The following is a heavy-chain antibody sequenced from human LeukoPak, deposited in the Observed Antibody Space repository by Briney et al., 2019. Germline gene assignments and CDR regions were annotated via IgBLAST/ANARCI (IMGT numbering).Heavy chain of an antibody. D-gene: IGHD6-19*01. V-gene: IGHV5-51*01. Sequence: GESLQISCKGSGYSFTSYWIGWVRQMPGKDLEWMGINYPGDSEARYSPSFQGQVTISADKSISTAYLQWSSLKASDTATYYCARCKAVAGTINAFDFWGQGTMVTVSS. CDR2: NYPGDSEA. CDR3: ARCKAVAGTINAFDF. J-gene: IGHJ3*01. CDR1: GYSFTSYW.